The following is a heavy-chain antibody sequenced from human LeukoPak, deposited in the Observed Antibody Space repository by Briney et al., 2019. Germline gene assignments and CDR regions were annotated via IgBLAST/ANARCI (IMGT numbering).Heavy chain of an antibody. Sequence: SETLSLTCTVSGGSISSSSYFWGWIRQPPGKGLEWIGSIYYSGSTYYNPSLKSRVTISVDTSKNQFSLKLSSVTAADTAVYYCARRGSGWYRDAFDIWGQGTMVTVSS. CDR3: ARRGSGWYRDAFDI. J-gene: IGHJ3*02. V-gene: IGHV4-39*01. D-gene: IGHD6-19*01. CDR1: GGSISSSSYF. CDR2: IYYSGST.